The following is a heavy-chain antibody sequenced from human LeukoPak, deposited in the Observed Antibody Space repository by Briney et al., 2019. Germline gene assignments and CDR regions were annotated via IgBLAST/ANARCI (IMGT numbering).Heavy chain of an antibody. CDR3: AKDRSRDRGYSYGYLDY. Sequence: GRSLRLSCAASGFTFSSYGMRWVRQAPGKGLEWVAVIWYDGSNKYYADSVKGRFTISRDNSKNTLYLQMNSLRAEDTAVYYCAKDRSRDRGYSYGYLDYWGQGTLVTVSS. J-gene: IGHJ4*02. CDR2: IWYDGSNK. CDR1: GFTFSSYG. D-gene: IGHD5-18*01. V-gene: IGHV3-33*06.